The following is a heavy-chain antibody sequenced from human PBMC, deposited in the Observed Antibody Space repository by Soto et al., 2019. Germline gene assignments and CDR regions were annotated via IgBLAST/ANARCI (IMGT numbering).Heavy chain of an antibody. V-gene: IGHV4-30-2*01. CDR1: GGSISSGGYS. CDR2: IYHSGST. D-gene: IGHD5-12*01. Sequence: PSETLSLTCAVSGGSISSGGYSWSWIRQPPGKGLEWIGYIYHSGSTYYNPSLKSRVTISVDRSKNQFSLKLSSVTAADTAVYYCARDEYSGYDYRWFDPWGQGTLVTVSS. J-gene: IGHJ5*02. CDR3: ARDEYSGYDYRWFDP.